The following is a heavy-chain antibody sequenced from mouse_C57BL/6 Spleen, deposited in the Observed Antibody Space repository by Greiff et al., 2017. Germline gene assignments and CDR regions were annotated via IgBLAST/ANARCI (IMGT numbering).Heavy chain of an antibody. Sequence: QVQLQQPGAELVKPGASVKMSCKASGYTFTSYWITWVKQRPGQGLEWIGDIYPGSGSTNYNEKFKSKATLTVDTSSSTAYMQLSSLTSEDSAVYYCARYDGYYVLAIDYWGQGTSVTVSA. D-gene: IGHD2-3*01. CDR1: GYTFTSYW. V-gene: IGHV1-55*01. J-gene: IGHJ4*01. CDR2: IYPGSGST. CDR3: ARYDGYYVLAIDY.